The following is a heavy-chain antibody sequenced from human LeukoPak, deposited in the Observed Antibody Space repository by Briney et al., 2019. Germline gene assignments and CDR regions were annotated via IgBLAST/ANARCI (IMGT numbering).Heavy chain of an antibody. CDR1: GYSFTSYW. CDR2: IYPGDSDT. Sequence: GESLKISCKGSGYSFTSYWIGWVRQMPGKGLEWMGIIYPGDSDTRYSPSFQGQVTISADKSISTAYLQWSSLKASDTAMYYCARRLIKGGSPYYFDYWGQGTLVTVSS. CDR3: ARRLIKGGSPYYFDY. V-gene: IGHV5-51*01. D-gene: IGHD6-6*01. J-gene: IGHJ4*02.